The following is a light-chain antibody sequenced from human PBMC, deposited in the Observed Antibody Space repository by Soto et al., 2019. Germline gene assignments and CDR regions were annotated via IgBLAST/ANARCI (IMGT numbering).Light chain of an antibody. Sequence: EMVMTQSPATLSVSPGERATLSCRASQSVNRKLAWYQQRPGQAPRLLISGASTRATGLSARFSGSGSGTEFTLTISSLQSEDFAVYYCQQYNNWPGTFGQGTKVEIK. CDR1: QSVNRK. V-gene: IGKV3-15*01. CDR2: GAS. J-gene: IGKJ1*01. CDR3: QQYNNWPGT.